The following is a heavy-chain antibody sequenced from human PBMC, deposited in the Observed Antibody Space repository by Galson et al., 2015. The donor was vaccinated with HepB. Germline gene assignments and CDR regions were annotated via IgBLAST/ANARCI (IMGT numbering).Heavy chain of an antibody. CDR1: GFTVSSNY. D-gene: IGHD2-2*02. Sequence: SLRLSCAASGFTVSSNYMSWVRQAPGKGLGWVSVIYSGGSTYYADSVKGRFTISRDNSKNTLYLQMNSLRAEDTAVYYCARWGRADNCGSTSCYTNYYYYYGMDVWGQGTTVTVSS. CDR3: ARWGRADNCGSTSCYTNYYYYYGMDV. V-gene: IGHV3-66*02. J-gene: IGHJ6*02. CDR2: IYSGGST.